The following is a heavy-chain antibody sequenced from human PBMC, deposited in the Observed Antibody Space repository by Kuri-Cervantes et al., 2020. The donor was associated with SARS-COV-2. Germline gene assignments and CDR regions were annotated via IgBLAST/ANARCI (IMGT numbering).Heavy chain of an antibody. CDR3: ARQVAHYDILTGYQMYYFDY. CDR2: IDPSGSYT. V-gene: IGHV5-10-1*01. Sequence: GESLKISCKGSGYSFTSYWISWVRQMPGKGLEWMGRIDPSGSYTNYSPSFQGHVTISADKSISTAYLQWSSLKASDTAMYYCARQVAHYDILTGYQMYYFDYWGQGTLVTVSS. CDR1: GYSFTSYW. J-gene: IGHJ4*02. D-gene: IGHD3-9*01.